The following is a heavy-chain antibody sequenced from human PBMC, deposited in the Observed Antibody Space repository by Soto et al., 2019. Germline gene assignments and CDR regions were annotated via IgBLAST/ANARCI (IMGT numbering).Heavy chain of an antibody. CDR3: TRGALYHRK. D-gene: IGHD2-2*02. V-gene: IGHV3-7*05. J-gene: IGHJ4*02. CDR1: GFSFNTYS. Sequence: PGGSLGLSCVASGFSFNTYSMTLVRQTPGKGLEWVANINEDESAKNFVDSVKGRFTISRENAKNSFFLQMSNLRAEDTAVYYCTRGALYHRKWGPGTLVTVSS. CDR2: INEDESAK.